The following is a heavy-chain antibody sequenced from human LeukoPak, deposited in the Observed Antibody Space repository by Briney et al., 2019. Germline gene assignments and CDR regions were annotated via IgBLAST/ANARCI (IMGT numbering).Heavy chain of an antibody. CDR3: ARSGYSGYDPRRYFDY. CDR2: INPNSGGT. Sequence: ASVKVSCKASGYTFTGYYMHWVRQAPGQGLEWMGWINPNSGGTNYAQKFQGRVTMTRDTSISTAYMELSRLRSDDTAVYYCARSGYSGYDPRRYFDYSGQGTLVTVSS. J-gene: IGHJ4*02. D-gene: IGHD5-12*01. V-gene: IGHV1-2*02. CDR1: GYTFTGYY.